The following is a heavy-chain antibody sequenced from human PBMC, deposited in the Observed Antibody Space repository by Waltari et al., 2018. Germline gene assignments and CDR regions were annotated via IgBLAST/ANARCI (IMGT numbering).Heavy chain of an antibody. CDR3: AREEGEIHAFDI. Sequence: EVQLVESGGGLVQPGGSLRLSCAASGFNFSDHYMDWVRQAPGKGLEWDGRNRNKANRYTTEYAASVKGRFTVSREDSKNSLYLQMNSLKTEDAAVYYCAREEGEIHAFDIWGQGTMVTVSS. J-gene: IGHJ3*02. CDR1: GFNFSDHY. CDR2: NRNKANRYTT. D-gene: IGHD1-26*01. V-gene: IGHV3-72*01.